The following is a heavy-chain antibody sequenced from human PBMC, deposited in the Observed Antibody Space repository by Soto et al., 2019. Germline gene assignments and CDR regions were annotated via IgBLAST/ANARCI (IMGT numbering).Heavy chain of an antibody. CDR2: IRGNGDPP. Sequence: GGSLRLSCSATGFTFSSYSMHWVRQAPGKGLEYVSGIRGNGDPPFYADSVKGRFTISRDNSKNTLYLQMSSLSADDTAVYYCVKSRGGNNFDFFDWGQGALVTVSS. V-gene: IGHV3-64D*06. CDR3: VKSRGGNNFDFFD. J-gene: IGHJ4*02. CDR1: GFTFSSYS. D-gene: IGHD5-12*01.